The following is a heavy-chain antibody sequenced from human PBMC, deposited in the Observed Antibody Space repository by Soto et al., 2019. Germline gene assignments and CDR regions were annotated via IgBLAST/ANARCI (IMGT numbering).Heavy chain of an antibody. CDR2: INHSGST. CDR1: GGSFSGYY. CDR3: ARGEAFWSGYNWFDP. Sequence: QVQLQQWGAGLLKPSETLSLTCAVYGGSFSGYYWSWIRQPPGKGLEWIGEINHSGSTNYNPSLKSRVTISVDTCKNQFALKLSSVTAADTAVYYCARGEAFWSGYNWFDPWGQGTLVTVSS. D-gene: IGHD3-3*01. J-gene: IGHJ5*02. V-gene: IGHV4-34*01.